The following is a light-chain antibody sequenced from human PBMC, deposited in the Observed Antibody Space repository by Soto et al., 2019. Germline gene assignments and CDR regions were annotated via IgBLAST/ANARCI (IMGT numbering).Light chain of an antibody. CDR1: QSVSSN. CDR3: QQYNNWPWT. V-gene: IGKV3-15*01. J-gene: IGKJ1*01. Sequence: EIVMTQYQATLSVSPAERATLSCRASQSVSSNLAWYQQKPGQAPRLLIYGASTRATSIPARFSGSGSGTEFTLTISILQSEDFEVYYCQQYNNWPWTFGQGTKVEIK. CDR2: GAS.